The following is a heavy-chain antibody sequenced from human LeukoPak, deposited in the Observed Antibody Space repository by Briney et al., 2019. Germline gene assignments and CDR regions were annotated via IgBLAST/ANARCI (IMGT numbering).Heavy chain of an antibody. CDR3: ARDRDYDYVWGSYRYVAFDI. Sequence: ASVKVSCTASGYTFTSYGISWVRQAPGQGLEWMGWISAYNGNTNYAQKLQGRVTMTTDTSKSTANMELKNLRSDDTAVYYCARDRDYDYVWGSYRYVAFDIWGQGKMVTVSS. J-gene: IGHJ3*02. CDR2: ISAYNGNT. CDR1: GYTFTSYG. D-gene: IGHD3-16*02. V-gene: IGHV1-18*01.